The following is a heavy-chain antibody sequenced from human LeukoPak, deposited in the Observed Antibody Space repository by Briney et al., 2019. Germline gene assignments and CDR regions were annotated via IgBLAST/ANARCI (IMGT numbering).Heavy chain of an antibody. CDR1: GLTFSNYW. J-gene: IGHJ5*02. D-gene: IGHD6-25*01. V-gene: IGHV3-7*01. Sequence: GGSLRLSCAASGLTFSNYWMNWVRQAPGKGLEWVAKIKQDGSEKFYVDSVKGRFTISRDNAKNSLYLQMNSLRAEDTAVYYCARDQLSATGMYNWFDPWGQGTLVTVSS. CDR2: IKQDGSEK. CDR3: ARDQLSATGMYNWFDP.